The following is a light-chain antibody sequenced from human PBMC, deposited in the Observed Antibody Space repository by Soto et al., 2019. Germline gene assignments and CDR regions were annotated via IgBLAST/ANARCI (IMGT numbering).Light chain of an antibody. CDR3: GTWDSSLSAWV. CDR2: DNN. CDR1: SSNIGNNY. J-gene: IGLJ3*02. V-gene: IGLV1-51*01. Sequence: QSVLTQPPSVSAAPGQTVTISCSGSSSNIGNNYVSWYQQLPGTAPKLLIYDNNKRPSGIPDRFSGSKSGTSATLGITGLQTGDEADYDCGTWDSSLSAWVFGGGTQLTVL.